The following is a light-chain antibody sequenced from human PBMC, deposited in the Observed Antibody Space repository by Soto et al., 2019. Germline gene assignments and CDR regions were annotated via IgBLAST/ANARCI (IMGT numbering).Light chain of an antibody. J-gene: IGKJ1*01. Sequence: AIQMTQSPSSLSASVGDRVTITCRASQGIRNELGWYQEKPGKAPKLLIYGVFTLQSGVPSRFSGRGSGTQFPLTITSLQPEDFATYYCLQNNNYPRTFGQGTKLEVK. V-gene: IGKV1-6*01. CDR3: LQNNNYPRT. CDR1: QGIRNE. CDR2: GVF.